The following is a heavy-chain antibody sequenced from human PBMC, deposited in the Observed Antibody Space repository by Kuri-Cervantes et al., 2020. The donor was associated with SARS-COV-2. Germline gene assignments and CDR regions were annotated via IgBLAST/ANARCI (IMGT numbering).Heavy chain of an antibody. V-gene: IGHV4-59*08. CDR1: GGSLSSYY. J-gene: IGHJ4*02. Sequence: GSLRLSCTVSGGSLSSYYWSWIRQPPGKGLEWIGYIYYSGSTNYNPSLKSRVTISVDTSKNQFSLKLSSVTAADTAVYYCARRDCSSTSCYNDYWGQGTLVTVSS. CDR2: IYYSGST. D-gene: IGHD2-2*02. CDR3: ARRDCSSTSCYNDY.